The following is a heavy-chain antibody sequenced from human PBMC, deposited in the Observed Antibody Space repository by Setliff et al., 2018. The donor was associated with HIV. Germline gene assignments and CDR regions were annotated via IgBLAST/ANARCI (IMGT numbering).Heavy chain of an antibody. J-gene: IGHJ4*02. Sequence: GGSLRLSCVASGFTLSDYYMSWVRQAPGKGLEWVANIKQDGSEKYYVDSVKGRFTISRDNAKNSVYLQMNSLRAEDTAIYYCVRKQYHYDSSRPYYFDYWGQGTLVTVSS. CDR3: VRKQYHYDSSRPYYFDY. CDR2: IKQDGSEK. D-gene: IGHD3-22*01. CDR1: GFTLSDYY. V-gene: IGHV3-7*01.